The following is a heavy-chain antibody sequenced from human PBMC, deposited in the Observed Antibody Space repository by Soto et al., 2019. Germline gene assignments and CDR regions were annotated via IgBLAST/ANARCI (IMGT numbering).Heavy chain of an antibody. CDR2: ISAYNGNT. J-gene: IGHJ5*02. V-gene: IGHV1-18*01. D-gene: IGHD1-26*01. Sequence: QVQLVQSGAEVKKPGASVKVSCKASGYTFTSYGIIWVRQAPGPGLEWMGWISAYNGNTNYAQKPQGRVTMTTETSTSTAYMVRRRPRADAGAVYDWARGGWAFGTWGQGTLVSVSS. CDR1: GYTFTSYG. CDR3: ARGGWAFGT.